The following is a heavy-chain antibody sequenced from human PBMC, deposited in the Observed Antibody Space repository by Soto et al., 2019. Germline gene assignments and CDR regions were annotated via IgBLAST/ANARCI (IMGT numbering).Heavy chain of an antibody. D-gene: IGHD2-15*01. J-gene: IGHJ4*02. Sequence: ASETRSLTCTVSGYSITSGYYWGWIRQPPGKGLDXIGIXXXSXSXXXNXXXXSRVTISADTSKNQFSLRLNSVTAADTAVYYCTRDSNGGSWDSDYWGQGTLVTVSS. CDR3: TRDSNGGSWDSDY. V-gene: IGHV4-38-2*02. CDR2: XXXSXSX. CDR1: GYSITSGYY.